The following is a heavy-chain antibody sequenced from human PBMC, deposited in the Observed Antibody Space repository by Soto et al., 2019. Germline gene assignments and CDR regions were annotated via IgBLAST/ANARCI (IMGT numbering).Heavy chain of an antibody. CDR2: IYHSGST. CDR1: GDSISRGGYS. J-gene: IGHJ4*02. V-gene: IGHV4-30-2*01. CDR3: ARVPER. D-gene: IGHD2-2*01. Sequence: PSETLSLTCTVSGDSISRGGYSWSWIRQPPGKGLEWIGYIYHSGSTYYNPSLKSRVTISVDRSKNQFSLKLSSVTAADTAVYYCARVPERWGQGTLVTVSS.